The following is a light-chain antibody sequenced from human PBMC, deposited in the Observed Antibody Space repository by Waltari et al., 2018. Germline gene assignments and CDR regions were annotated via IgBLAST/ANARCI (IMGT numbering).Light chain of an antibody. Sequence: SYELTPPPSVSVPPGQTASISCSGDRLGDKYSCWYQQKPGQSPVLVIYQDSKRPSGIPERFSGSNSGNTATLTISGTQAMDEADYYCQAWDSTTGVFGTGTRVTVL. CDR2: QDS. V-gene: IGLV3-1*01. CDR3: QAWDSTTGV. CDR1: RLGDKY. J-gene: IGLJ1*01.